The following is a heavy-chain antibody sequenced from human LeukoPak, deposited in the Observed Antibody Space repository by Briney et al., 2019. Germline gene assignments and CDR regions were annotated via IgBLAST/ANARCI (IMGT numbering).Heavy chain of an antibody. CDR3: ARESDYGSGSYYDY. V-gene: IGHV2-70*04. CDR1: GFSLSTSGMR. CDR2: IDWDDDK. J-gene: IGHJ4*02. D-gene: IGHD3-10*01. Sequence: SGPALVKPTQTLTLTCTFSGFSLSTSGMRVSWIRQPPGKALEWLARIDWDDDKFYSTSLKTRLTISKDTSKNQVVLTMTNMDPVDTATYYCARESDYGSGSYYDYWGQGTLVTVSS.